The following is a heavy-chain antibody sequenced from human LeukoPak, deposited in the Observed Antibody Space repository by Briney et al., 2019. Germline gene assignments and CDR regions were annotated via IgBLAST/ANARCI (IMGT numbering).Heavy chain of an antibody. V-gene: IGHV4-59*01. CDR1: GGSISSYY. D-gene: IGHD5-12*01. J-gene: IGHJ3*02. CDR3: ARAVAVPHAFDI. Sequence: PSETLSLTCTVSGGSISSYYWSWIRQPPGKGLEWIGYIYYSGSTNYNPSLKSRVTISVDTSKNQFSLKLSSVIAADTAVYYCARAVAVPHAFDIWGQGTMVTVSS. CDR2: IYYSGST.